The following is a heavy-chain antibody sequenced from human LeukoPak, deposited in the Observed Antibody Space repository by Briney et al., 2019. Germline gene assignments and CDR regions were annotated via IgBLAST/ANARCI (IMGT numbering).Heavy chain of an antibody. CDR2: IKEDGSQK. J-gene: IGHJ4*02. Sequence: GGSLRLSCAASGFTFSNYWINWVRQAPGKGLEWVANIKEDGSQKYYVESVKGRFTVSRDNAKNSVYLQVSSLRDADTGVYYCARGSNTSPGIDYWGQGTLVTVSS. D-gene: IGHD2/OR15-2a*01. V-gene: IGHV3-7*01. CDR3: ARGSNTSPGIDY. CDR1: GFTFSNYW.